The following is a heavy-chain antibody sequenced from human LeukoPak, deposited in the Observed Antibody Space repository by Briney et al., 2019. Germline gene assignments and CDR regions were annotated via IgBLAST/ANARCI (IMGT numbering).Heavy chain of an antibody. CDR1: GYTFTTYY. CDR2: INPHSGGR. V-gene: IGHV1-2*02. CDR3: AKVRDRLSSFYPAA. J-gene: IGHJ4*02. Sequence: GASVKVSCKASGYTFTTYYMHWVRQAPGQGLEWMGWINPHSGGRNSAQKFQGRVTMTRDTSITTAYLELSGLTSDDTAMYYCAKVRDRLSSFYPAAWGQGTLVTVSS. D-gene: IGHD6-13*01.